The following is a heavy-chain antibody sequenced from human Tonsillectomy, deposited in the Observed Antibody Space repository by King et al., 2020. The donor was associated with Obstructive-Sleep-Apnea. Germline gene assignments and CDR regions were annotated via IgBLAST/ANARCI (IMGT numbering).Heavy chain of an antibody. D-gene: IGHD3-10*01. V-gene: IGHV3-11*01. CDR1: GFTFSEYY. CDR3: AKGSGSLLYYSYGMDV. Sequence: VQLVESGGGLVKPGGSLRLSCAASGFTFSEYYMSWIRQAPGKGLEWVSYISSSGDTIYYADSVKGRFTISRDDAKNSLYLQMNSLRAEDTAVYYCAKGSGSLLYYSYGMDVWGQGTTVTVSS. CDR2: ISSSGDTI. J-gene: IGHJ6*02.